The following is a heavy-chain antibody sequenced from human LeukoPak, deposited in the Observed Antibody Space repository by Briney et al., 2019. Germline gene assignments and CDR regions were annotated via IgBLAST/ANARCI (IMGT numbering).Heavy chain of an antibody. CDR2: ISWNSGSI. CDR3: ASDYGDYVFDY. J-gene: IGHJ4*02. CDR1: GFTFDDYA. V-gene: IGHV3-9*01. Sequence: GRSLRLSCAASGFTFDDYAMHWVRQAPGKGLEWVSGISWNSGSIGYADSVKGRLTISRDNAKNSLYLQMNSLRAEDTALYYCASDYGDYVFDYWGQGTLVTVSS. D-gene: IGHD4-17*01.